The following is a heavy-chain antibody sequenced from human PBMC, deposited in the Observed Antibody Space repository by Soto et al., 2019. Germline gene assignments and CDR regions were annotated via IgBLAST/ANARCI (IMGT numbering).Heavy chain of an antibody. CDR2: IYYSGST. D-gene: IGHD6-13*01. J-gene: IGHJ6*02. CDR1: GGSISSYY. CDR3: ARDAGYSSSWYLYYYYGMDV. Sequence: SETLSLTFTVSGGSISSYYWSWIRQPPGKGLEWIGYIYYSGSTNYNASLKSRVTISVDTSKNQFSLKLSCVTAADTAVYYCARDAGYSSSWYLYYYYGMDVWGQGTTVTVSS. V-gene: IGHV4-59*01.